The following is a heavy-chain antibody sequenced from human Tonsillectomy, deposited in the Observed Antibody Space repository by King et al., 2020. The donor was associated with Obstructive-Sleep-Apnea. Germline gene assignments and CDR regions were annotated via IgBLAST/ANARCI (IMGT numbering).Heavy chain of an antibody. CDR1: GGSISSGGYY. D-gene: IGHD5-12*01. Sequence: QLQESGPGLVKPSQTLSLTCTVSGGSISSGGYYWSWIRQHPGKGLEWIGYIYYSGSTYYNPSLKSRVTISVDTSKNQFSLKLSSVTAADTAVYYCADSGYDLEYFQHWGQGTLVTVSS. J-gene: IGHJ1*01. CDR2: IYYSGST. V-gene: IGHV4-31*03. CDR3: ADSGYDLEYFQH.